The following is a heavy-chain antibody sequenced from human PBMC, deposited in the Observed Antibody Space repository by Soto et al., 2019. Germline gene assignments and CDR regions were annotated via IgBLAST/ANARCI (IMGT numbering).Heavy chain of an antibody. J-gene: IGHJ4*02. CDR2: IYYSGST. Sequence: SETLSLSCTVSGGSVSSGSYYWSWIRQPPGKGLEWIGYIYYSGSTNYNPSLKSRVTISVDTSKNQFSLKLSSVTAADTAVYYCARLALVRGVIIMRTFDYWGQGTLVTVSS. D-gene: IGHD3-10*01. CDR1: GGSVSSGSYY. CDR3: ARLALVRGVIIMRTFDY. V-gene: IGHV4-61*01.